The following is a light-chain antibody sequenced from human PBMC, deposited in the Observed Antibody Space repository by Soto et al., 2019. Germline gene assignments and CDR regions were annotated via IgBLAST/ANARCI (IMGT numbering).Light chain of an antibody. CDR2: SAS. CDR3: QQADTFPWT. V-gene: IGKV1D-12*01. J-gene: IGKJ1*01. CDR1: RDISTW. Sequence: IQMTQSPSSVSASVGDRVTITCQASRDISTWVAWYQQKPGKAPKLLIYSASALKRGVPSRFSGSGSGTDFTLTVSSLQPEDFATYYCQQADTFPWTFGQETKVEIK.